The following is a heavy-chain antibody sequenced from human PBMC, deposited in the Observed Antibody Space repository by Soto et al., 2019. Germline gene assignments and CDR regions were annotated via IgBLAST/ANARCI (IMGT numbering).Heavy chain of an antibody. D-gene: IGHD3-3*01. V-gene: IGHV4-59*01. Sequence: SETLSLTCTVSGGTISSYYWSWIRQPPGKGLEWIGYIYYSGSTNYNPSLKSRVTISVDTSKNQFSLKLSSVTAADTAVYYCARAGGEWLYDAFDIWGQGTMVTVSS. J-gene: IGHJ3*02. CDR2: IYYSGST. CDR1: GGTISSYY. CDR3: ARAGGEWLYDAFDI.